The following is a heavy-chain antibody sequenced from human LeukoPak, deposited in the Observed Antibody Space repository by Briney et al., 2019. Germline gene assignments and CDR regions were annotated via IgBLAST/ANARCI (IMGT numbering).Heavy chain of an antibody. CDR1: GGSISSYY. Sequence: ETLSLTCTVSGGSISSYYWSWIRQAPGKGLEYVSAISSNGGSTYYANSVKGRFTISRDNSKNTLYLQMGSLRAEDMAVYYCARGPGYSGYDYPVWGQGTLVTVSS. CDR2: ISSNGGST. V-gene: IGHV3-64*01. D-gene: IGHD5-12*01. J-gene: IGHJ4*02. CDR3: ARGPGYSGYDYPV.